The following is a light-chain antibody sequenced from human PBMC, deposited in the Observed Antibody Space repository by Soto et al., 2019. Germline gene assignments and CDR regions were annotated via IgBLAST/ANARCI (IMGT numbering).Light chain of an antibody. CDR1: SSDVGGYKY. J-gene: IGLJ3*02. V-gene: IGLV2-14*01. Sequence: QSALTQPASVSGSPGQSITISCTGTSSDVGGYKYVSWYQQHPGKAPKVMIYEVSNRPSGVSNRVSGSKSGNTASLTISGLQAEDEADYYCSSYTSSSTWVFGAGTKLTVL. CDR3: SSYTSSSTWV. CDR2: EVS.